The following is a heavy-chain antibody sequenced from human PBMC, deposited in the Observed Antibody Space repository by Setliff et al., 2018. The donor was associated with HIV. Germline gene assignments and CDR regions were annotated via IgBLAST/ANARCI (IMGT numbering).Heavy chain of an antibody. V-gene: IGHV3-30*04. D-gene: IGHD6-13*01. J-gene: IGHJ3*02. Sequence: PGGSLRLSCAASGFTFSSHAMHWVRQAPGKGLEWVGVISFDGTNKYYAHSVKGRFTISRDISKNTLYLQMNSLRTDDTAVYYCARGRMGYSTSWYAGGNIWGQGTMVTVSS. CDR2: ISFDGTNK. CDR1: GFTFSSHA. CDR3: ARGRMGYSTSWYAGGNI.